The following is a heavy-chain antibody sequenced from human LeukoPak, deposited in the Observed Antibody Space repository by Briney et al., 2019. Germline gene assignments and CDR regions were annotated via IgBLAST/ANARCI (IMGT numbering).Heavy chain of an antibody. CDR2: ISSSSSYI. J-gene: IGHJ3*02. CDR1: GFTFSSYS. D-gene: IGHD5-18*01. CDR3: AKTYSYGYDAFDI. V-gene: IGHV3-21*04. Sequence: PGGSLRLSCAASGFTFSSYSMNWVRQAPGKGLEWVSSISSSSSYIYYADSVKGRFTISRDNSKNTLYLQMNSLRAEDTAAYYCAKTYSYGYDAFDIWGQGTMVTVSS.